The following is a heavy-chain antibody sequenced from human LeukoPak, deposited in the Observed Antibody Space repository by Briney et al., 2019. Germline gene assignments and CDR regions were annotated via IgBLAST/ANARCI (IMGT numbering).Heavy chain of an antibody. D-gene: IGHD4-23*01. J-gene: IGHJ4*02. Sequence: GGSLRLSCAVSGGTFSAYWMAWVRQSPGKGLEWVAEINEDGSVKYYVDSMKGRFTISRDNAKNSLYLQMNSLGAEDTAVYYCAKDRGYRSDYGSTDYWGQGTLVTVSS. CDR2: INEDGSVK. CDR3: AKDRGYRSDYGSTDY. V-gene: IGHV3-7*03. CDR1: GGTFSAYW.